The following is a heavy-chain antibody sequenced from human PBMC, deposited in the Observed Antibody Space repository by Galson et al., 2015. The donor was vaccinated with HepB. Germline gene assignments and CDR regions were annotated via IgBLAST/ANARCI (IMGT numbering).Heavy chain of an antibody. D-gene: IGHD3-16*01. V-gene: IGHV1-18*01. CDR3: ARDVGWALGVRIDY. Sequence: SVKVSCKASGYSFTTYGFSWVRQAPGQGLEWMGWISADNANTNYPQRFQGRVTMTADTSTSTVYLELRSLRSDDTAVYYCARDVGWALGVRIDYWGQGTLVTVSP. CDR2: ISADNANT. CDR1: GYSFTTYG. J-gene: IGHJ4*02.